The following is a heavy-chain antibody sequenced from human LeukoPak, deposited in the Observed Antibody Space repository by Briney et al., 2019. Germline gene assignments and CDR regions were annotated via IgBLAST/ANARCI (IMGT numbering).Heavy chain of an antibody. CDR2: ISYDGSNK. CDR3: AKEQDYYDSSGLR. V-gene: IGHV3-30*18. Sequence: GGSLRLSCAASGFTFSSYAMNWVRQAPGKGLEWVAVISYDGSNKYYADSVKGRFTISRDNSKNTLYLQMNSLRAEDTAVYYCAKEQDYYDSSGLRWGQGTLVTVSS. J-gene: IGHJ4*02. D-gene: IGHD3-22*01. CDR1: GFTFSSYA.